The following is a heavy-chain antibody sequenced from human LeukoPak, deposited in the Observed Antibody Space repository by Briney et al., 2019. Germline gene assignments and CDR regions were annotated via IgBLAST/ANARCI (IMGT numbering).Heavy chain of an antibody. Sequence: PSQTLSLTCTVSGGSISSGGYYWGWIRQPPGKGLEWIGSIYYSGSTYYNPSLKSRVTISVDTSKNQFSLKLSSVTAADTAVYYCARLIPGSSAPGIAAAGIMPYWGQGTLVTVSS. CDR2: IYYSGST. CDR3: ARLIPGSSAPGIAAAGIMPY. D-gene: IGHD6-13*01. J-gene: IGHJ4*02. CDR1: GGSISSGGYY. V-gene: IGHV4-39*01.